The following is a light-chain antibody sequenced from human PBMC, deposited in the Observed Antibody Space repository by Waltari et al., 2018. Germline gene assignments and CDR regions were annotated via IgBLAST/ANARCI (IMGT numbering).Light chain of an antibody. CDR1: QGITKY. CDR3: LQHNSYPLT. CDR2: AAS. V-gene: IGKV1-17*03. J-gene: IGKJ4*01. Sequence: DIQMTQSPSAMSASVGDRVTITCRASQGITKYLAWFQQKPGKVPTRLIYAASSLQSGVPSRFSGSGSGTEFTLTISSLQPEDFATYYCLQHNSYPLTFGGGTKVEIK.